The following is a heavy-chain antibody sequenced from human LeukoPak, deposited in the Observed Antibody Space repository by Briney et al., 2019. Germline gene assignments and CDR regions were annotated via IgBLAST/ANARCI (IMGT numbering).Heavy chain of an antibody. J-gene: IGHJ4*02. CDR2: ISGSGDTT. CDR3: AKSDADGGAYYFDY. Sequence: GGSLRLSCVASGFTFTNYAMSWVRHAPGRGLEWVSSISGSGDTTYYTDSVKGRLTLSRDNSKNTLYLQMCSQRAKDTGIYYCAKSDADGGAYYFDYWGQGTLVTVSS. V-gene: IGHV3-23*01. D-gene: IGHD2-21*02. CDR1: GFTFTNYA.